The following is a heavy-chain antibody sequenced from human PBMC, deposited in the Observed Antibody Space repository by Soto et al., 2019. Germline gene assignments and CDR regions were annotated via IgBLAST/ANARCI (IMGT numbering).Heavy chain of an antibody. V-gene: IGHV1-69*13. D-gene: IGHD2-15*01. J-gene: IGHJ6*02. CDR1: GGTFCSYA. CDR2: IIPIFGTA. CDR3: ASRLGYCSGGSCPLYYHGMDV. Sequence: SAKVSCRASGGTFCSYAIRWVRRAPGRGLERMGGIIPIFGTANYAQKFQGRFTITADESTSTAYMELISLRSEDTAVYYCASRLGYCSGGSCPLYYHGMDVWGQGTTLTVSS.